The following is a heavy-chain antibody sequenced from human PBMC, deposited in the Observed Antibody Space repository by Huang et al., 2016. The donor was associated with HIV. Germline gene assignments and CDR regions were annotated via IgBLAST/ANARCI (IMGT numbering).Heavy chain of an antibody. J-gene: IGHJ4*02. CDR2: DRDDSVDT. D-gene: IGHD4-17*01. V-gene: IGHV1-18*01. Sequence: VQLVQSGPDVWKPWASLKISCSASGYDFSAQGLTWVRQAPGQGRGWLGCDRDDSVDTLYAQNVKSGMSRTANVSTNTGYRELWGLRYDDTALYYCARGSAITVTAYSDYWGLGTLVTVSS. CDR1: GYDFSAQG. CDR3: ARGSAITVTAYSDY.